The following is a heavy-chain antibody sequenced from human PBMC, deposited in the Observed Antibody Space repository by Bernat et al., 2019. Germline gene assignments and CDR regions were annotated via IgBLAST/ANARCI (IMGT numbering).Heavy chain of an antibody. CDR2: INGDGVRT. CDR3: ARGIGRGAFDY. D-gene: IGHD2/OR15-2a*01. CDR1: GFSFSSYW. Sequence: EVQLVESGGGLVQPGGSLRVSCAASGFSFSSYWMHWVRQAPGEGLVWVSCINGDGVRTRDADSVKGRFTISRDNSKNTLYLQMNSLRAEDTAVYYCARGIGRGAFDYWGQGTLVTVSS. J-gene: IGHJ4*02. V-gene: IGHV3-74*01.